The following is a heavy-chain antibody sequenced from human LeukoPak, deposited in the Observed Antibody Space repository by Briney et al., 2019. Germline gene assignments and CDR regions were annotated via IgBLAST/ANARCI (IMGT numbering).Heavy chain of an antibody. D-gene: IGHD4-11*01. CDR2: ISGSGGTT. CDR3: AKALPTVTIYYYYGMDV. V-gene: IGHV3-23*01. J-gene: IGHJ6*02. Sequence: GGTLRLSCGASGLTFSSYTMNWVRQAPGKGLEWVSAISGSGGTTYYADSVKGRFTVSRDNSKNTLYLQMNSLRAEDTAVYYCAKALPTVTIYYYYGMDVWGQGTTVTVSS. CDR1: GLTFSSYT.